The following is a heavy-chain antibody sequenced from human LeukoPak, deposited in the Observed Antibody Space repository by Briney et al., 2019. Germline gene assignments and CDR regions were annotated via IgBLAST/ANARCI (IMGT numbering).Heavy chain of an antibody. J-gene: IGHJ6*03. Sequence: PGGSLRLSWAASGFTFSSYGMYWVRQAPGKGLEWVAFTRYDGSNKYYADSVKGRFTISRDNSKNTMYLKMKSLSAEDTAVYYCAKGHGWEASYYYYYMDVWGKGTTVTISS. CDR3: AKGHGWEASYYYYYMDV. CDR2: TRYDGSNK. CDR1: GFTFSSYG. V-gene: IGHV3-30*02. D-gene: IGHD1-26*01.